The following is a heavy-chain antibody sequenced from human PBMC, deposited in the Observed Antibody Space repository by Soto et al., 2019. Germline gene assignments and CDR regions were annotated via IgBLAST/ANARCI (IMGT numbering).Heavy chain of an antibody. CDR3: ANEVDVAFSSLQYGMDV. CDR2: ILYDGTYK. Sequence: QVQLVESGGGVVQPGRSLRLSCAASGFTFNNFAMHWVRQAPGKGLEWVAFILYDGTYKYYADSVRGRFTVYRDNSKSTLFLQMNSLKFEDTAVYVCANEVDVAFSSLQYGMDVWGQGTTVTVSS. CDR1: GFTFNNFA. V-gene: IGHV3-30*14. J-gene: IGHJ6*02. D-gene: IGHD5-12*01.